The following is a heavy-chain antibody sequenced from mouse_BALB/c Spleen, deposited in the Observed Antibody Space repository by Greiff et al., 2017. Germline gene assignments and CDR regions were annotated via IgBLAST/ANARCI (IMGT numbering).Heavy chain of an antibody. CDR1: GFTFSSYA. CDR2: ISSGGST. CDR3: ARKDYGSNYYAMDY. V-gene: IGHV5-6-5*01. D-gene: IGHD1-2*01. Sequence: EVKLMESGGGLVKPGGSLKLSCAASGFTFSSYAMSWVRQTPEKRREWVASISSGGSTYYPDSVKGRFTISRDNARNILYLQMSSLRSEDTAMYYCARKDYGSNYYAMDYWGQGTSVTVSS. J-gene: IGHJ4*01.